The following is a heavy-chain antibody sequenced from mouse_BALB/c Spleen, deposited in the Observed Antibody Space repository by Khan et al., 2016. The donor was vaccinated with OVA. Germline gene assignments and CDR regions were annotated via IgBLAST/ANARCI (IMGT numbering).Heavy chain of an antibody. CDR3: ARFHGEY. CDR1: GYTFTNYV. CDR2: INTYTGEP. V-gene: IGHV9-3-1*01. Sequence: QIQLVQSGPELKKPGETVKISCKASGYTFTNYVMNWVKQSPGKGLKWMGWINTYTGEPTYDDDFKGRFAFSLETSASTAFLQINSLKNEDTATYCCARFHGEYWGQGTTLTVSS. J-gene: IGHJ2*01.